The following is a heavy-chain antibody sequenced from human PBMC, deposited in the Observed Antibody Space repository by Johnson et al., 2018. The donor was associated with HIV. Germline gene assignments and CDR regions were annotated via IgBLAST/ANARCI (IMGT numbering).Heavy chain of an antibody. CDR3: TRLPRGYSRDAFDI. CDR1: GFTFNSYP. Sequence: QVQLVESGGGVVQPGRSLRLSCAASGFTFNSYPMHWVRQAPGKGLEWVAVISYDGNNKYYADSLKGRFTISRDNSKNTLYLEMNSVRAEDTAVYYGTRLPRGYSRDAFDIWGQGTRVTVSS. V-gene: IGHV3-30*04. CDR2: ISYDGNNK. D-gene: IGHD5-18*01. J-gene: IGHJ3*02.